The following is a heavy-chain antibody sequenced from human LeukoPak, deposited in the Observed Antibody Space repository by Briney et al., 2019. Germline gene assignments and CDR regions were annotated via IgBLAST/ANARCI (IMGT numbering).Heavy chain of an antibody. CDR2: IYYSGST. CDR1: GGSISSSSYY. V-gene: IGHV4-39*07. J-gene: IGHJ4*02. CDR3: ARVGSRWYPGYFDY. D-gene: IGHD6-13*01. Sequence: SETLSLTCTVSGGSISSSSYYWGWIRQPPGKGLEWIGSIYYSGSTYYNPSLKSRVTISVDTSKNQFSLKLSSVTAADTAVYYCARVGSRWYPGYFDYWGQGTLVTVSS.